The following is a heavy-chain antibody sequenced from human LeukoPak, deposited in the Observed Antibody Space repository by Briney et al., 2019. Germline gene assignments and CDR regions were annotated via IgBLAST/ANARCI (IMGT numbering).Heavy chain of an antibody. V-gene: IGHV4-34*01. CDR3: ASVPFRDGHLPNYFDY. CDR2: INHSGST. J-gene: IGHJ4*02. D-gene: IGHD2-8*01. CDR1: GGSFSDYY. Sequence: PSETLSLTCAAYGGSFSDYYWSWIRQPPGKGLEWIGEINHSGSTNYNPSLKSRVTISVDTSKKQFSLKLRSVTAADTAAYYCASVPFRDGHLPNYFDYWGQGTLVTVSS.